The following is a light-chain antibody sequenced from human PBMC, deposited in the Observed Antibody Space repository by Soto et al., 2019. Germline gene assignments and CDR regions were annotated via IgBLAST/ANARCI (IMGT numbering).Light chain of an antibody. Sequence: DIQMTQSPSTLSASVGDRVTITCRASQNINSWLAWYQQKPGKAPNLLIYDASTLESGVPSRFSGSGSGTEFTLTISSLQPEDFATYYCLQHNSYPLTFGGGTKVDIK. CDR1: QNINSW. CDR3: LQHNSYPLT. J-gene: IGKJ4*01. CDR2: DAS. V-gene: IGKV1-5*01.